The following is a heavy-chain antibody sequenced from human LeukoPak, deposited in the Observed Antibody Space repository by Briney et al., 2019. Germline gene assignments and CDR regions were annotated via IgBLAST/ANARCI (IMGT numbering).Heavy chain of an antibody. J-gene: IGHJ3*02. Sequence: SETLSLTCTVSGDSISSYYWSWIRQPPGRGLEWIGYIYYSGGTDYNPSLKSRVTISVDTSKNQFSLKLRSVTAADTAVYYCARHVTISGPYDASDIWGQGTMVTVSP. CDR3: ARHVTISGPYDASDI. CDR1: GDSISSYY. CDR2: IYYSGGT. V-gene: IGHV4-59*08. D-gene: IGHD5-24*01.